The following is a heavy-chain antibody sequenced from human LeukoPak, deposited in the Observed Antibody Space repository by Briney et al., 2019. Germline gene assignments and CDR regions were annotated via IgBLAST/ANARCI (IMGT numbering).Heavy chain of an antibody. Sequence: SETLSLTCAVYGGSFSGYYWSWIRQPPGKGLEWIGEINHSGSTNYNPSLKSRVTISVDTSKNQFSLKLSSVTAADTAVYYCARGYIAAASYYFDCWGQGTLVTVSS. CDR3: ARGYIAAASYYFDC. D-gene: IGHD6-13*01. CDR1: GGSFSGYY. J-gene: IGHJ4*02. CDR2: INHSGST. V-gene: IGHV4-34*01.